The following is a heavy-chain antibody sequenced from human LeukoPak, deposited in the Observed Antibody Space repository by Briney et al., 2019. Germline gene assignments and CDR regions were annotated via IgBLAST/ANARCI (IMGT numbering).Heavy chain of an antibody. CDR2: IYWNDDK. CDR3: AHRAAAGMGYYFDY. D-gene: IGHD6-13*01. J-gene: IGHJ4*02. V-gene: IGHV2-5*01. Sequence: SGPTLVKPTQTLTLTCTFSGFSLSTSGVGVGWIRQPPGKALEWLALIYWNDDKRYSPSLKSRLTITKDTSKNQVVLTMTNMGPVDTATYYCAHRAAAGMGYYFDYWGQGTLVTVSS. CDR1: GFSLSTSGVG.